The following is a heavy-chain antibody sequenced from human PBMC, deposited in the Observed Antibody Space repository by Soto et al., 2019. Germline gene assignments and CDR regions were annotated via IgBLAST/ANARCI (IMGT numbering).Heavy chain of an antibody. D-gene: IGHD5-18*01. CDR2: MNPKSGGA. J-gene: IGHJ3*02. V-gene: IGHV1-2*02. Sequence: ASVKVTCKNTGYNSTVSYTHWVRQAPGKGLEWMGWMNPKSGGAYFAQKFQGRVTLTRDTSIGTAYIAANSLTSDDTAVYFCTRENIEKSDGFFDPFDSWGE. CDR3: TRENIEKSDGFFDPFDS. CDR1: GYNSTVSY.